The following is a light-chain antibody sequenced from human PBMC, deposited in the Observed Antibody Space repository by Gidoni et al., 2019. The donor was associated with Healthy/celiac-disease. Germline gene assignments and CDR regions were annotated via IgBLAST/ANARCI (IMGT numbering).Light chain of an antibody. CDR2: DAS. CDR3: QQRSNWPPSIT. J-gene: IGKJ5*01. Sequence: EIVLTQSPATLSLSPGERAPLSCRASQSFSSYLAWYQQKPGQAPRLLIYDASKRATGTPARVSGSWVGTDFTLTISSLEPEDFAVYYCQQRSNWPPSITFXQXTRLEIK. V-gene: IGKV3-11*01. CDR1: QSFSSY.